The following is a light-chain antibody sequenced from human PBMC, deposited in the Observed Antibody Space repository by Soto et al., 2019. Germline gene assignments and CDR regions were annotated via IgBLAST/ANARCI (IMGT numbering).Light chain of an antibody. CDR1: QSVSSSY. J-gene: IGKJ1*01. CDR2: GAS. CDR3: QQYGSSPGT. V-gene: IGKV3-20*01. Sequence: EIVLTQSPGTLSLSPGERATLSCRASQSVSSSYLAWYQQKPGQAPRLLIYGASSRATGIPDRFSGSGSGTDFTLTVSRLEPEDCAVYYCQQYGSSPGTFGQGTKVEI.